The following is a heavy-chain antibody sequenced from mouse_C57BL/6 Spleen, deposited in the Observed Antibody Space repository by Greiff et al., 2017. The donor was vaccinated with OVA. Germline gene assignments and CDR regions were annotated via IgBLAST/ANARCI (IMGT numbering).Heavy chain of an antibody. J-gene: IGHJ2*01. Sequence: EVKVVESGGGLVQPGGSLSLSCAASGFTFTDYYMSWVRQPPGKALEWLGFIRNKANGYTTEYSASVKGRFTISRDNSQSILYLQMNALRAEDSATYYCARSLYGYDDYWGQGTTLTVSS. CDR3: ARSLYGYDDY. D-gene: IGHD2-2*01. V-gene: IGHV7-3*01. CDR2: IRNKANGYTT. CDR1: GFTFTDYY.